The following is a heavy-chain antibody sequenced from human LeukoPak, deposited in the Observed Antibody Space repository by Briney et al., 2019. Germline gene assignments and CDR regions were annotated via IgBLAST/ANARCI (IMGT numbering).Heavy chain of an antibody. CDR2: IYSGGST. V-gene: IGHV3-53*01. D-gene: IGHD3-10*01. Sequence: PGGSLRLSCAASGFTVSSNYMSWVRQAPGKGPEWVSVIYSGGSTYYADSVKGRFTISRDNSKNTLYLQMNSLRAEDTAVYYCARGGYYYGSGDDYWGQGTLVTVSS. CDR1: GFTVSSNY. CDR3: ARGGYYYGSGDDY. J-gene: IGHJ4*02.